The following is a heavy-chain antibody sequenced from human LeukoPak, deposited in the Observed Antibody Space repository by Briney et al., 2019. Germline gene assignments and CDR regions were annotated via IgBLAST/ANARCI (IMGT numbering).Heavy chain of an antibody. CDR2: ISGSGGST. J-gene: IGHJ4*02. V-gene: IGHV3-23*01. D-gene: IGHD4-23*01. Sequence: PGGSLRLSCAASGFTFSSYAMSWVRQAPGKGLEWVSAISGSGGSTYYADSVKGRFTISRDNSKNTLYLQMNRLRAEDTAVYYCAKDGVRVVTLGFDYWGQGTLVTVSS. CDR3: AKDGVRVVTLGFDY. CDR1: GFTFSSYA.